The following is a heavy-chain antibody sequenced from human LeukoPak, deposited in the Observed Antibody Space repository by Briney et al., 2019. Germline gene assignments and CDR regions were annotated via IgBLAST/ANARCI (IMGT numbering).Heavy chain of an antibody. CDR1: GFTFSDYY. CDR2: ISRSSSYT. CDR3: ARLYCSSTSCPFDY. J-gene: IGHJ4*02. D-gene: IGHD2-2*01. V-gene: IGHV3-11*06. Sequence: TGGSLRLSCAASGFTFSDYYVSWIRQAPGKGLEWLSHISRSSSYTNYADSVKGRFTIPRDNAKNSLYLQMNRLRSENTAVYYCARLYCSSTSCPFDYWGQGTLATVSS.